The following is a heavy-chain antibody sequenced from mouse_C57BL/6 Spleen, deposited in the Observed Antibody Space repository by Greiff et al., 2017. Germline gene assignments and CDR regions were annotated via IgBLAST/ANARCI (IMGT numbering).Heavy chain of an antibody. CDR2: IYPRSGNT. D-gene: IGHD2-5*01. V-gene: IGHV1-81*01. J-gene: IGHJ3*01. CDR1: GYTFTSYG. Sequence: VHLVESGAELARPGASVKLSCKASGYTFTSYGISWVKQRTGQGLEWIGEIYPRSGNTYYNEKFKGKATLTADKSSSTAYMELRSLTSEDSAVYFCARGHYSNFEGFAYWGQGTLVTVSA. CDR3: ARGHYSNFEGFAY.